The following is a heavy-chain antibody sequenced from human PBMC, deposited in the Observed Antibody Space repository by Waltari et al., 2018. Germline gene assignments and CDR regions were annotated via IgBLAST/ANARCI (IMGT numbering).Heavy chain of an antibody. V-gene: IGHV1-24*01. CDR2: VDTEDGET. J-gene: IGHJ2*01. CDR3: ATAAQGGGWYWYFDL. D-gene: IGHD6-19*01. CDR1: AYTLTKLS. Sequence: QVQLVQSGAEVKKPGASVKVSCKVSAYTLTKLSMPWLRQAPGKGLEWMGGVDTEDGETIYAQKCQGRVTMTEDTSTDTAYMELSSLRSEETAGYYCATAAQGGGWYWYFDLWGRGTLVTVSS.